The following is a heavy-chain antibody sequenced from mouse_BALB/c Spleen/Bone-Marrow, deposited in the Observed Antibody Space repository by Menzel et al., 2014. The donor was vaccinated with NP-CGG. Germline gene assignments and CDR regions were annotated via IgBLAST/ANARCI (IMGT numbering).Heavy chain of an antibody. J-gene: IGHJ4*01. V-gene: IGHV5-12*02. CDR1: GFTFRDYY. Sequence: EVMLVASGGGLVQPGGSLKLSCATSGFTFRDYYMYWVRQTPEKRLEWVAYISNGGGSPYYPDTVKGRFTISRDNAKNTLYLQMSRLKSEDTAMYYCARQGTLDYWGQGTSVTVSS. CDR2: ISNGGGSP. CDR3: ARQGTLDY.